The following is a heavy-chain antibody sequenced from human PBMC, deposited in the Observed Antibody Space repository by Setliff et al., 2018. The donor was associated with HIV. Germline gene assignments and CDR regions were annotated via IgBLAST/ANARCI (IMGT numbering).Heavy chain of an antibody. J-gene: IGHJ4*02. V-gene: IGHV3-21*01. D-gene: IGHD3-3*01. Sequence: GGSLRLSCSASGFTFSSYSMNWVRQAPGKGLEWVSSISSSSRSKYYADSVKGRFTISRDNAKNSLYLQMNSLTAEDTAVYYCVRDVSWRVRTYIDYWGQGALVTVSS. CDR2: ISSSSRSK. CDR1: GFTFSSYS. CDR3: VRDVSWRVRTYIDY.